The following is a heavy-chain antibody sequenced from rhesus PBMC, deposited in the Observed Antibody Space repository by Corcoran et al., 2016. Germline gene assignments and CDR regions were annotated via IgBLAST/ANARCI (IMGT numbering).Heavy chain of an antibody. CDR2: ISNGGGST. V-gene: IGHV3S5*01. J-gene: IGHJ4*01. D-gene: IGHD3-9*01. CDR3: AKQYEDDYGYYYWTDY. Sequence: EVQLVESGGGLVQPGGSLRLSCAASGFTFSTYGMSWVRQGPGKGLGWVSFISNGGGSTYYADSVKGRFTISRDNSKNTLSLQMNSLRAEDTAVYYCAKQYEDDYGYYYWTDYWGQGVLVTVSS. CDR1: GFTFSTYG.